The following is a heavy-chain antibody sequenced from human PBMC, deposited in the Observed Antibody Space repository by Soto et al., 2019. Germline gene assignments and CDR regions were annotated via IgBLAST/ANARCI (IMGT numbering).Heavy chain of an antibody. CDR1: GGSVSSGCFY. CDR2: IYYSGST. D-gene: IGHD1-26*01. V-gene: IGHV4-61*01. CDR3: ASGWEPQGGAFDI. Sequence: SGTLSLSCTVSGGSVSSGCFYWGWIRQPPGKGLEWIGYIYYSGSTNYNPSLKSRVTISVDTSKNQFSLKLSSVTAADTAVYYCASGWEPQGGAFDIWGQGTMVTVSS. J-gene: IGHJ3*02.